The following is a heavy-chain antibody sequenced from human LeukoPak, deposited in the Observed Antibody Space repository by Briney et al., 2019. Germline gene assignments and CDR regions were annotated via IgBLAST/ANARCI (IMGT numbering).Heavy chain of an antibody. CDR1: GDSISSDYY. CDR3: ARGGITIFYTLFY. V-gene: IGHV4-38-2*02. J-gene: IGHJ4*02. Sequence: SETLSLTCLVSGDSISSDYYWGWIRQSPGKGLEWIGSIHHSGNTYYNPSLKRRATLSVDTSKNQFSLRLNSVTAADAAVYYCARGGITIFYTLFYWGQGTLVTVSS. D-gene: IGHD3-9*01. CDR2: IHHSGNT.